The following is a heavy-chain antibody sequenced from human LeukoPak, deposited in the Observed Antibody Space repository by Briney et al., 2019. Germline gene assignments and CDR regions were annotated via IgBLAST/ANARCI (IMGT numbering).Heavy chain of an antibody. D-gene: IGHD2-21*01. Sequence: GRSLRLSCAASGFTFSNAYMNWVRQAPGKGLEWVGRIKPKTDGKTTEYAAPVKDRFSISRDDSKSMMYLQMNSLKTEDTAVYYCITPLPYSAQGGQGTLVTVSS. CDR1: GFTFSNAY. V-gene: IGHV3-15*07. J-gene: IGHJ4*02. CDR2: IKPKTDGKTT. CDR3: ITPLPYSAQ.